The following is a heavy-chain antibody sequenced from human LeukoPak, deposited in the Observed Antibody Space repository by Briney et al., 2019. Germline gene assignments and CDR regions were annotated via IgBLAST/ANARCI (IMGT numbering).Heavy chain of an antibody. V-gene: IGHV4-61*01. Sequence: PSETLSLTCTVSGGSVSSGSYYWSWIRQPPGKGLEWIGYTYYSGSTNYNPSLKSRVTISVDTSKNQFSLKLSSVTAADTAVFYCARVASGYDVFDIWGQGTMVTVSS. J-gene: IGHJ3*02. CDR3: ARVASGYDVFDI. CDR1: GGSVSSGSYY. CDR2: TYYSGST. D-gene: IGHD3-3*01.